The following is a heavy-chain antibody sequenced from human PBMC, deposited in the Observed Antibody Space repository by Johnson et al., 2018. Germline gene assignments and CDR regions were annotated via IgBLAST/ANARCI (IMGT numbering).Heavy chain of an antibody. CDR1: GFTFSIYG. V-gene: IGHV3-33*01. J-gene: IGHJ1*01. CDR3: ARDDGRGAEYLQH. CDR2: IWYDDNN. D-gene: IGHD2-15*01. Sequence: QVQLVQSGGGVVQPGKSLRLSCAASGFTFSIYGMHWVRQAPGKGLEWVATIWYDDNNHSIDSVKGRFTISRDNSKNTLYLQMNSLRAEDTAVYYCARDDGRGAEYLQHWGQGTQVTVSA.